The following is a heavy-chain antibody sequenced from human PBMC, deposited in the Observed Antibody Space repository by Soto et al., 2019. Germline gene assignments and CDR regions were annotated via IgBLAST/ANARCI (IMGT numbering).Heavy chain of an antibody. CDR1: GFTFSSYA. V-gene: IGHV3-23*01. CDR2: ISSSGGST. CDR3: AKMGSMVRGVNRFGGDYGMDV. D-gene: IGHD3-10*01. J-gene: IGHJ6*02. Sequence: EVQLLESGGGLVQPGGSLRLSCAASGFTFSSYAMSWVRQTPGKGLDWVSAISSSGGSTYYADSVKGRFTISRDNSKNTLFLQMNSLRAEDTAVYYCAKMGSMVRGVNRFGGDYGMDVWGLGTTVTVSS.